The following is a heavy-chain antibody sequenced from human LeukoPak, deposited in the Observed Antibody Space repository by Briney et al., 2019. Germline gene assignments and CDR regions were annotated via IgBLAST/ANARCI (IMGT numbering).Heavy chain of an antibody. V-gene: IGHV5-51*01. J-gene: IGHJ4*02. Sequence: GASLKISCKGSGYSFTSYWIGWVRQLPGKGLEWMGIIYPGDSDTRYSPSFQGQVTISADKSISTAYLQWSSLKASDTAMYYCARQYCSSTSCYLDYWGQGTLVTVSS. CDR2: IYPGDSDT. CDR1: GYSFTSYW. CDR3: ARQYCSSTSCYLDY. D-gene: IGHD2-2*01.